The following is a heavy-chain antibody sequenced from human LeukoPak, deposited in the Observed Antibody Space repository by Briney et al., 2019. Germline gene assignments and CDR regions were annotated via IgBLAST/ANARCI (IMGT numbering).Heavy chain of an antibody. V-gene: IGHV3-48*03. CDR3: AKGVAD. CDR2: IGSSDSTT. CDR1: GFTFSSYE. D-gene: IGHD2-15*01. Sequence: PGGSLRLSCVASGFTFSSYEMNWVRQAPGKGLEWLSYIGSSDSTTHYADSVKGRFTISRDNSKNTLYLQMNSLRAEDTAVYYCAKGVADWGQGTLVTVSS. J-gene: IGHJ4*02.